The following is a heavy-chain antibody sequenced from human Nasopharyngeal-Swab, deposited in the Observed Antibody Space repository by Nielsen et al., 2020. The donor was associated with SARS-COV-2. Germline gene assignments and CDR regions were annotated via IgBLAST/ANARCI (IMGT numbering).Heavy chain of an antibody. J-gene: IGHJ6*02. Sequence: VRQMPGKGLEWVAGVKQDGSEKYSVDSVRGRFTISRDNTKNSVYLQMNNLRAEDTAVYYCAREICTRITCFDYGMDVWGQGTTVTVSS. CDR3: AREICTRITCFDYGMDV. CDR2: VKQDGSEK. D-gene: IGHD2-2*01. V-gene: IGHV3-7*01.